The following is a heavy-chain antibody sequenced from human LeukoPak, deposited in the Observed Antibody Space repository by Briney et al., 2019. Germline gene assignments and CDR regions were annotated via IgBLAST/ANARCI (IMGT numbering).Heavy chain of an antibody. J-gene: IGHJ4*02. V-gene: IGHV5-51*01. D-gene: IGHD1-26*01. CDR2: IYPGDSDT. CDR3: ARHIRYSGSYYFDY. Sequence: GESLKISCQVSGYIFTNYWIGLVRQMPGKGLEWMGIIYPGDSDTRYSPSFQGQVTISADKSISTAYLQWSSLKASGTAMYYCARHIRYSGSYYFDYWGQGTLVTVSS. CDR1: GYIFTNYW.